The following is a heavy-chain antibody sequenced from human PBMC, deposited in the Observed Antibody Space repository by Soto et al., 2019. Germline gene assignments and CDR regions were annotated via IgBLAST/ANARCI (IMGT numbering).Heavy chain of an antibody. CDR3: ARGSFGARNSLAYMDV. V-gene: IGHV3-13*05. J-gene: IGHJ6*03. CDR1: GFTFSNYD. Sequence: EVQVVESGGGLVQPGGSLRLSCAASGFTFSNYDMHWVRQGAGKGLEWVAAIGFAGDPFYTDSVKGRFTIYREDDKNSVFLQMNNLRGGDTAVYFCARGSFGARNSLAYMDVWGRGTTFVVSS. CDR2: IGFAGDP. D-gene: IGHD2-15*01.